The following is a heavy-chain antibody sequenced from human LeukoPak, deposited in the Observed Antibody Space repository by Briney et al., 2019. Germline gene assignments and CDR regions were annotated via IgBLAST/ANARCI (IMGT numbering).Heavy chain of an antibody. D-gene: IGHD5-24*01. CDR2: ISGSGGAT. Sequence: GGSLRLSCAASGFTFSSYAMSWVRQAPGKGLEWVSTISGSGGATYYADSVKGRFTISRDNSKITLYLQMNSLRAEDTAVYYCARRRDGNFDYWGQGTLVTVSS. J-gene: IGHJ4*02. CDR1: GFTFSSYA. CDR3: ARRRDGNFDY. V-gene: IGHV3-23*01.